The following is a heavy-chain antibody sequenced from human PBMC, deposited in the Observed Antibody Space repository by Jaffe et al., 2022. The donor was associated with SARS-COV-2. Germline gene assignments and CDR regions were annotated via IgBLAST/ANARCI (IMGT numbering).Heavy chain of an antibody. J-gene: IGHJ5*02. Sequence: QVQLVQSGAEVKKPGSSVKVSCKASGGTFSSYTISWVRQAPGQGLEWMGRIIPILGIANYAQKFQGRVTITADKSTSTAYMELSSLRSEDTAVYYCASLIYCSGGSCYSNWFDPWGQGTLVTVSS. CDR3: ASLIYCSGGSCYSNWFDP. CDR2: IIPILGIA. V-gene: IGHV1-69*02. CDR1: GGTFSSYT. D-gene: IGHD2-15*01.